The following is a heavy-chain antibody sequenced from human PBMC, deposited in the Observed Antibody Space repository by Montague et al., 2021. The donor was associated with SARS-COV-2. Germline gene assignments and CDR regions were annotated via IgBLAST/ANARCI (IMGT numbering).Heavy chain of an antibody. J-gene: IGHJ6*04. V-gene: IGHV4-61*02. Sequence: TLSLTCTVSGGSISSGSYYWSWIRQPAGKGLEWIGRIYTSGSTNYNPSLKSRVTISVDTSKNQFSLKLSSVTAADTAVYYCARASGGYCSSTSCDAYYYEGIDVWGKGTTVTVSS. CDR3: ARASGGYCSSTSCDAYYYEGIDV. D-gene: IGHD2-2*01. CDR1: GGSISSGSYY. CDR2: IYTSGST.